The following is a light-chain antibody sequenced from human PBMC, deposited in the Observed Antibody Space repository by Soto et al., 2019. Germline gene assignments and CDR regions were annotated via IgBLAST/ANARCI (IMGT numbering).Light chain of an antibody. CDR1: QDIASY. Sequence: IQLTQSPSSLSASVGDRVTITCRASQDIASYLAWYQQKPGKAPKLLIYLASTLQGGVPSRFSGSGSGTDFTLTISSLQPEDFATYYCQYLNSFPLTFGGGTKVDSK. V-gene: IGKV1-9*01. CDR2: LAS. J-gene: IGKJ4*01. CDR3: QYLNSFPLT.